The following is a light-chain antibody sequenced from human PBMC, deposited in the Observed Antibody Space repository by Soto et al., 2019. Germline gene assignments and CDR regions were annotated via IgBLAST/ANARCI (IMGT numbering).Light chain of an antibody. V-gene: IGKV3-15*01. CDR2: AAS. J-gene: IGKJ2*01. Sequence: EIVMTQSPATLSVSPGERATLSCRASQSVSTNLAWYQQKPGQAPRLLIYAASARATGIPARFSGSGSGTDFTLTVSSLQSEDVAVYYCQQYSKWPPTYYFGQGTKLEIK. CDR1: QSVSTN. CDR3: QQYSKWPPTYY.